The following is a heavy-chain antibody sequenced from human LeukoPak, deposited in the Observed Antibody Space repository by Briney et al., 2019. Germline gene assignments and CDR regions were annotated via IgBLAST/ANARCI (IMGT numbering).Heavy chain of an antibody. D-gene: IGHD4-17*01. CDR1: GFTFSSYG. CDR2: ISYGGSNK. Sequence: PGGSLRLSCAASGFTFSSYGMHWVRQAPGKGLEWVAFISYGGSNKYYADSGKGRFTISRDNSNYTIYLQMDSLRAEDTAVYYCAREKYGDSDGNAFDVWGQGTMVTVSS. V-gene: IGHV3-30*19. CDR3: AREKYGDSDGNAFDV. J-gene: IGHJ3*01.